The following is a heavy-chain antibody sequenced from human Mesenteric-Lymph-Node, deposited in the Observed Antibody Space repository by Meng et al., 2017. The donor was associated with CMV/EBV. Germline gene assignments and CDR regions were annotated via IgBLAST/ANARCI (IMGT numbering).Heavy chain of an antibody. CDR3: ASSQGGWFDP. V-gene: IGHV1-69*13. Sequence: SVKVSCKASGGIFRTYAISWVRQVPGQGLEWMGGIIPMFDSPYYAQILLGRLTITADESTSTAYMVLTSLRADDTAVYYCASSQGGWFDPWGQGTLVTVSS. CDR2: IIPMFDSP. CDR1: GGIFRTYA. J-gene: IGHJ5*02. D-gene: IGHD1-26*01.